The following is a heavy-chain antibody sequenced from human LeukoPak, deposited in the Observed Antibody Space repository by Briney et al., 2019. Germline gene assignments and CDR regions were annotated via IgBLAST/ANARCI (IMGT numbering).Heavy chain of an antibody. V-gene: IGHV4-59*01. CDR3: ATSITVVSVVISHADAFDI. CDR2: IYYSGST. Sequence: SETLSLTCTVSGGSISSYYWSWIRQPPGKGLEWIGYIYYSGSTNYNPSLKSRVTISLDTSKNQFSLKLSSVTAADTAVYYCATSITVVSVVISHADAFDIWGQGTMVTVSS. CDR1: GGSISSYY. J-gene: IGHJ3*02. D-gene: IGHD3-22*01.